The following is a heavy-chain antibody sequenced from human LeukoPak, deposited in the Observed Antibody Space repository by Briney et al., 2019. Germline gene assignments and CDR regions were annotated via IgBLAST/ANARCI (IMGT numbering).Heavy chain of an antibody. J-gene: IGHJ3*02. CDR2: MSTNGRCI. V-gene: IGHV3-21*01. CDR3: AREDSEAFDI. CDR1: GFSFTTYT. D-gene: IGHD3-10*01. Sequence: GGCLRLSCEASGFSFTTYTMNWVRQAPGKGLEWVSSMSTNGRCIYYADSVKGRFTISRDNAKNSLYLQMNSLRAEDTALYYCAREDSEAFDIWGQGTMVTVSS.